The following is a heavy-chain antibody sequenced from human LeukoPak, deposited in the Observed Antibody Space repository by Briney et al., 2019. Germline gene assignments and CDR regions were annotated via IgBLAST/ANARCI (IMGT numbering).Heavy chain of an antibody. CDR3: ARDSVVVVAATRTYYYGMDV. CDR1: GGSISSYY. CDR2: IYYSGST. V-gene: IGHV4-59*01. J-gene: IGHJ6*04. D-gene: IGHD2-15*01. Sequence: SETLSLTCTVSGGSISSYYWSWIRQPPGKGLEWIGYIYYSGSTNYNPSLKRRVTISVDTSKNQFSLKLSSVTAADTAVYYCARDSVVVVAATRTYYYGMDVWGKGTTVTVSS.